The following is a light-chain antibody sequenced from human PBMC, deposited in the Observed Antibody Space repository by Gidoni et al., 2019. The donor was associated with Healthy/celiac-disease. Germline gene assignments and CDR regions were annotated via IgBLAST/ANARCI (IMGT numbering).Light chain of an antibody. V-gene: IGKV1-39*01. J-gene: IGKJ4*01. CDR2: AAS. CDR1: QSISSY. CDR3: QQSYSTPRT. Sequence: DIQLPQSPSSLSASVGDRVTITCRASQSISSYLNWYQQKPGKAPKLLSYAASSLQSGVPSRFSGSGCGTEFTLTISSLQPEDFATYYGQQSYSTPRTFGGGTKVEIK.